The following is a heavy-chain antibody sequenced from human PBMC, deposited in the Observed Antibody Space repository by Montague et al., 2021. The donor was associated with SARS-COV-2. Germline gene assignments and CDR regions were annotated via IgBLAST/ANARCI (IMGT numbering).Heavy chain of an antibody. J-gene: IGHJ6*02. Sequence: SETLSPTRTVSGGSISSSSYYWGWIRQPPGKGLEWIGSIYYSGSTYCNPSLKSRVTISVDTSKNQSSLKLSSVTAADTAVYYCAIEVGAMVYYYGMDVWGQGTTVTVSS. D-gene: IGHD1-26*01. V-gene: IGHV4-39*01. CDR3: AIEVGAMVYYYGMDV. CDR1: GGSISSSSYY. CDR2: IYYSGST.